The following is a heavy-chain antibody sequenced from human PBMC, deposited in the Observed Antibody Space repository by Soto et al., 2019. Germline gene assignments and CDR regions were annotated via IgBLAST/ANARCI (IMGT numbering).Heavy chain of an antibody. D-gene: IGHD1-20*01. CDR1: GDSVSSNGAA. CDR2: TYYRSRWYS. CDR3: ATSQRGYNWNYFDH. V-gene: IGHV6-1*01. Sequence: PSQTLSLTCAISGDSVSSNGAAWNWIRQSPSRGLEWLGRTYYRSRWYSDYAPSVKSRITVNPDTSKNQFSLKVSGVSAADTAVYYCATSQRGYNWNYFDHWGQGALVTVSS. J-gene: IGHJ4*02.